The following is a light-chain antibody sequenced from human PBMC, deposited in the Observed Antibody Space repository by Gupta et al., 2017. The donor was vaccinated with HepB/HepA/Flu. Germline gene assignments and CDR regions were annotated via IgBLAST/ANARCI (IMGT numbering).Light chain of an antibody. CDR2: AAS. CDR3: QQYYSYPPWT. J-gene: IGKJ1*01. CDR1: QGISSY. V-gene: IGKV1-8*01. Sequence: STGDRVTITCRASQGISSYLAWYQQKPGKAPKLLIYAASTLQSGVPSRFSGSGSGTDFTLTISCLQSEDFATYYCQQYYSYPPWTFGQGTKVEIK.